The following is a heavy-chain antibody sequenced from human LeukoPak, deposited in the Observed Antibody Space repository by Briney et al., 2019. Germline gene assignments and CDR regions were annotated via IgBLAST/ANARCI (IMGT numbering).Heavy chain of an antibody. CDR3: ANGDRSTLRSAFDT. V-gene: IGHV3-23*01. J-gene: IGHJ5*02. CDR1: EFTSSTYA. Sequence: GGSLRLSCAPSEFTSSTYAMSWVRQAPGKGLEWVSTISGGGGTTYYADSVKGRFTISRDNSKNTLYLQMNSLRAEDTAVYYYANGDRSTLRSAFDTWGQGTLVTVSS. D-gene: IGHD4-17*01. CDR2: ISGGGGTT.